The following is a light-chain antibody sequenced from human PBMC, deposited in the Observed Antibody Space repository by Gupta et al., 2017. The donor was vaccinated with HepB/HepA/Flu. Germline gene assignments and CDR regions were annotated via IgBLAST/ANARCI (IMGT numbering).Light chain of an antibody. CDR1: NSNVGTYT. CDR3: AAWDDRLNDVL. V-gene: IGLV1-44*01. J-gene: IGLJ2*01. CDR2: NNY. Sequence: QSVMTQPPSASGTPGQTVTISCSGSNSNVGTYTVSWYQQFPGTAPKLLIFNNYQRPSGVPGRFSGSKSGTSASLAILGLQSEDEADYYCAAWDDRLNDVLFGGGTKLTVL.